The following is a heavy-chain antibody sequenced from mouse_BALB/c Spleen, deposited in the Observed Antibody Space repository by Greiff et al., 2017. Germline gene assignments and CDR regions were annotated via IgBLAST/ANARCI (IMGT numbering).Heavy chain of an antibody. CDR1: GFTFSSFG. CDR3: ARRPWDYGSSYWYFDV. V-gene: IGHV5-17*02. Sequence: EVQRVESGGGLVQPGGSRKLSCAASGFTFSSFGMHWVRQAPEKGLEWVAYISSGSSTIYYADTVKGRFTISRDNPKNTLFLQMTSLRSEDTAMYYCARRPWDYGSSYWYFDVWGAGTTVTVSS. J-gene: IGHJ1*01. D-gene: IGHD1-1*01. CDR2: ISSGSSTI.